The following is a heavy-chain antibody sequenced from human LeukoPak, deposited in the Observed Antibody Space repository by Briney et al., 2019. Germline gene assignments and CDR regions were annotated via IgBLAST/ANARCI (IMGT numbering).Heavy chain of an antibody. Sequence: GGSLRLSCAASGFTFSSYSMNWVRQAPGKGLEWVSSISSSSSYIYYADSVKGRFTISRDNARNSLYLQMNSPRAEDTAVYYCARATYYYDSSGYYYPRYYYYYGMDVWGQGTTVTVSS. CDR1: GFTFSSYS. D-gene: IGHD3-22*01. J-gene: IGHJ6*02. CDR3: ARATYYYDSSGYYYPRYYYYYGMDV. V-gene: IGHV3-21*01. CDR2: ISSSSSYI.